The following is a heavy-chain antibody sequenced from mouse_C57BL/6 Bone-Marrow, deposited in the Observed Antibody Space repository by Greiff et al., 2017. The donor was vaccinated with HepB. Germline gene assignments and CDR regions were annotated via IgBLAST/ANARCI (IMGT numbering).Heavy chain of an antibody. CDR2: IRLKSDNYAT. D-gene: IGHD2-10*01. J-gene: IGHJ3*01. CDR1: GFTFSNYW. V-gene: IGHV6-3*01. Sequence: EVKVVESGGGLVQPGGSMKLSCVASGFTFSNYWMNWVRQSPEKGLEWVAQIRLKSDNYATHYAESVKGRFTISRDDSKSSVYLQMNNLRAEDTGIYYCTAYTFFAYWGQGTLVTVSA. CDR3: TAYTFFAY.